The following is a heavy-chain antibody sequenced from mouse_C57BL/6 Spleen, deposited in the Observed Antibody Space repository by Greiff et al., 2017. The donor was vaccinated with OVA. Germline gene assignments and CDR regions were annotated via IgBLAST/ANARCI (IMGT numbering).Heavy chain of an antibody. Sequence: EVKLMESGEGLVKPGGSLKLSCAASGFTFSSYAMSWVRQTPEKRLEWVAYISSGGDYIYYADTVKGRFTISRDNARNTLYLQMSSLKSEDTAMYYCTRPTVVANWYFDVWGTGTTVTVSS. D-gene: IGHD1-1*01. J-gene: IGHJ1*03. CDR3: TRPTVVANWYFDV. CDR1: GFTFSSYA. CDR2: ISSGGDYI. V-gene: IGHV5-9-1*02.